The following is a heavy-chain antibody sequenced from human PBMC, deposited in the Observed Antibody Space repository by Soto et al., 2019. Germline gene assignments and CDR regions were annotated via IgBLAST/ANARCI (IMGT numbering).Heavy chain of an antibody. V-gene: IGHV1-18*01. Sequence: QVQLVQSGAEVKKPGASVKVSFRASGYTFSSYGISWVRQAPGQGLEWVGWISAYNGYTNDVQKFQGRVTMTKDTSTNTAYMALRSLRSDDTAIYYCARGRYLDFWGQGTLVTVSS. J-gene: IGHJ4*02. D-gene: IGHD1-26*01. CDR3: ARGRYLDF. CDR2: ISAYNGYT. CDR1: GYTFSSYG.